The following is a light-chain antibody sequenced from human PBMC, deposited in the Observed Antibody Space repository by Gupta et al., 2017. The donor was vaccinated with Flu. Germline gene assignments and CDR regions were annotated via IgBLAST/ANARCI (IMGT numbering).Light chain of an antibody. CDR3: QQYNNWPPLT. J-gene: IGKJ4*01. CDR2: GAS. Sequence: EIVMTQSPATLSVSPGERATLSCRASQSVSSNLAWYQQKPGQAPRLLIYGASTRATGIPARFRGSWSGTEFTLTISIRHSEDFAVYYCQQYNNWPPLTFGGGTKVEI. V-gene: IGKV3-15*01. CDR1: QSVSSN.